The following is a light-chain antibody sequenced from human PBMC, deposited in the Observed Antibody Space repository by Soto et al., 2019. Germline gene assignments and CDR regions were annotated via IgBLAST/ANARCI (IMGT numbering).Light chain of an antibody. CDR2: SNN. J-gene: IGLJ1*01. CDR1: TSNIGSNT. CDR3: AAWDDRLSTYV. V-gene: IGLV1-44*01. Sequence: QSVLTQPPSASGTPGQRVSISCSGGTSNIGSNTVNWYQHLPGMAPKLLIYSNNERPSGVLDRFSGSKSGTSASLAIRGLQSEDEADYYCAAWDDRLSTYVFGSGTRSPS.